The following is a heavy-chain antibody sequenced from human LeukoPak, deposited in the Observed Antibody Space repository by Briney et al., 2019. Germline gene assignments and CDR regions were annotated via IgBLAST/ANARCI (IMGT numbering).Heavy chain of an antibody. CDR1: GYTFTIYD. V-gene: IGHV1-8*01. CDR3: AGSGSPGHDAFDI. CDR2: MNPNSGNT. D-gene: IGHD1-26*01. Sequence: ASVKVSCKASGYTFTIYDINWVRQATGQGLEWMGWMNPNSGNTGYAQKFQGRVTMTRNTSISTAYMELSSLRSEDTAVYYCAGSGSPGHDAFDIWGQGTMVTVSS. J-gene: IGHJ3*02.